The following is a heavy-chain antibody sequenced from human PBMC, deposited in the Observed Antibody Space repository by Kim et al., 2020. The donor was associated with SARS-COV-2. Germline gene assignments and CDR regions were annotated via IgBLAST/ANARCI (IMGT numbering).Heavy chain of an antibody. Sequence: YSPPFHGQVTISAAKSTTTAYLQWSSLKASDTAMYYCARSAGPYDYYFDYWGQGTLVTVSS. D-gene: IGHD3-16*01. CDR3: ARSAGPYDYYFDY. V-gene: IGHV5-51*01. J-gene: IGHJ4*02.